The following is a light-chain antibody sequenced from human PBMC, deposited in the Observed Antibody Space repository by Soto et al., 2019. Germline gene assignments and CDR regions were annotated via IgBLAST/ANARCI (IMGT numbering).Light chain of an antibody. J-gene: IGLJ1*01. Sequence: QSALTQPRSVSGSPGQSVTISCTGTSSDVGAYNYVSWYQQHPAKAPNLMIYDVSKRPSGVPDRFSGSKSGNTASLTISGLQAEDEGDYYCCSYTNSAYVFGTGTTLTVL. CDR3: CSYTNSAYV. CDR1: SSDVGAYNY. CDR2: DVS. V-gene: IGLV2-11*01.